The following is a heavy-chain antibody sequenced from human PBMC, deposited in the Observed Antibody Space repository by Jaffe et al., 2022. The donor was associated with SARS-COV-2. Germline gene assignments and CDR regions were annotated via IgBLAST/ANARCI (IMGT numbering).Heavy chain of an antibody. CDR3: AKHNYGDYIKHYGMDV. Sequence: QVQLVESGGGVVQPGRSLRLSCAASGFTFSSYGMHWVRQAPGKGLEWVAVISYDGSNKYYADSVKGRFTISRDNSKNTLYLQMNSLRAEDTAVYYCAKHNYGDYIKHYGMDVWGQGTTVTVSS. V-gene: IGHV3-30*18. CDR2: ISYDGSNK. CDR1: GFTFSSYG. D-gene: IGHD4-17*01. J-gene: IGHJ6*02.